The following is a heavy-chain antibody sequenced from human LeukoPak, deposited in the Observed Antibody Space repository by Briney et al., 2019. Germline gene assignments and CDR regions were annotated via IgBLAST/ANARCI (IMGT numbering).Heavy chain of an antibody. Sequence: ASVKVSCKASGYTFTSYGISWVRLAPGQGLEWMGWISAYNGNTNYAQKLQGRVTMTTDTSTSTAYMELRSLRSDDTAVYYCARVANFPYNYYYMDVWGKGTTVTVSS. CDR1: GYTFTSYG. D-gene: IGHD1-1*01. CDR2: ISAYNGNT. CDR3: ARVANFPYNYYYMDV. V-gene: IGHV1-18*01. J-gene: IGHJ6*03.